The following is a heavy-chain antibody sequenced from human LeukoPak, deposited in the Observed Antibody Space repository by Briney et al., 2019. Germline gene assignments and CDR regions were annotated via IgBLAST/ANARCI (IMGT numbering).Heavy chain of an antibody. V-gene: IGHV1-46*01. Sequence: INPSGGTTSYAQKFHGRVTMTRDTSTSTVYMALSSLRSEDTAVYYCARVPYYDSSGFDYWGQGTLVTVSS. CDR2: INPSGGTT. J-gene: IGHJ4*02. D-gene: IGHD3-22*01. CDR3: ARVPYYDSSGFDY.